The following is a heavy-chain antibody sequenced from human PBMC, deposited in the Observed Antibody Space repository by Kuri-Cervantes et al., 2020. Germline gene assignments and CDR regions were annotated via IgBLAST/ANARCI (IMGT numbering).Heavy chain of an antibody. CDR1: IFTFDAYD. D-gene: IGHD6-13*01. Sequence: GGSLRLSCAASIFTFDAYDMTWVRQAPGKGLEWVSGISWNSGSIGYADSVKGRFTISRDNAKNSLYLQMNSLRAEDTALYYCAKDVKYGSSWYSLYYFDYWGQGTLVTVSS. J-gene: IGHJ4*02. CDR2: ISWNSGSI. V-gene: IGHV3-9*01. CDR3: AKDVKYGSSWYSLYYFDY.